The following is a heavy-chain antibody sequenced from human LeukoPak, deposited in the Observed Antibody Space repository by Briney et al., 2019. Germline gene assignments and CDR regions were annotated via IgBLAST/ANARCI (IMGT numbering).Heavy chain of an antibody. J-gene: IGHJ3*01. D-gene: IGHD1-26*01. Sequence: GGSLRLPCAASGFTFSSHWLNWVRRAPGKGLDWVAIINQDGGSIGYGDSVKGRFTISRDNAKNSLYLQMNSLRVDDTAVYYCVRDPGGGAYDLWGQGTMVTVSS. CDR1: GFTFSSHW. CDR3: VRDPGGGAYDL. CDR2: INQDGGSI. V-gene: IGHV3-7*03.